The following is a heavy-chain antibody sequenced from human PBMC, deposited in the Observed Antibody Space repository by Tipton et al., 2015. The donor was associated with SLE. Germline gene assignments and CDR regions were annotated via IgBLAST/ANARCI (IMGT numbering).Heavy chain of an antibody. CDR1: GGSISSGSHY. CDR2: IYTSGST. Sequence: TLSLTCTVSGGSISSGSHYWSWIRQPAGKGLEWIGRIYTSGSTNYNPSLKSRVTISVDTSKNQFSLKLSSVTAADTAVYYCARHQGGFDYWGQGTLVTVSS. J-gene: IGHJ4*02. CDR3: ARHQGGFDY. V-gene: IGHV4-61*02.